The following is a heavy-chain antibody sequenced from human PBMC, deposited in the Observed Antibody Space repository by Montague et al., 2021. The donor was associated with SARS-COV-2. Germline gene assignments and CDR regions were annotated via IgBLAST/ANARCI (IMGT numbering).Heavy chain of an antibody. CDR2: ISGFGGGT. V-gene: IGHV3-23*01. J-gene: IGHJ5*02. Sequence: SLRLSCAASGFIFTNYGMNWVRRAPGKGLESVAGISGFGGGTYYSDSVKGRFTISRATSNSTLFLQLDGLRPEDTAIYYCAKSFSGTRNWFDIWGQGTLVTVSS. CDR1: GFIFTNYG. D-gene: IGHD1-14*01. CDR3: AKSFSGTRNWFDI.